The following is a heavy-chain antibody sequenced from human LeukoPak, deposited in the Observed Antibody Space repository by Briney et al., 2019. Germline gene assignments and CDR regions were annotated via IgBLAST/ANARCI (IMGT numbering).Heavy chain of an antibody. Sequence: RSSETLSLTCTVSGASISSYYWSWIRQPPGKGLEWIGYIYYSGSTNYNPSLKSRVTISVDTSKNQFSLKLSSVTAADTAVYYCASAPNYDSSGLSRYWGQGTLVTVSS. V-gene: IGHV4-59*01. CDR2: IYYSGST. D-gene: IGHD3-22*01. CDR1: GASISSYY. CDR3: ASAPNYDSSGLSRY. J-gene: IGHJ4*02.